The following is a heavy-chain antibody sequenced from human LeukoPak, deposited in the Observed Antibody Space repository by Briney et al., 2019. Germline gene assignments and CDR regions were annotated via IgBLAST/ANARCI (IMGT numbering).Heavy chain of an antibody. CDR1: GGSISSSSYY. CDR2: IYYSGST. J-gene: IGHJ4*02. D-gene: IGHD3-10*01. CDR3: ARVPHYYFGYGYFDT. V-gene: IGHV4-39*07. Sequence: SETLSLTCTVSGGSISSSSYYWGWIRQPPGKGLEWIGSIYYSGSTYYNPSLKSRATISIDTSKKQFSLTLTSMTAADTAVYYCARVPHYYFGYGYFDTWGQGTRVTVSS.